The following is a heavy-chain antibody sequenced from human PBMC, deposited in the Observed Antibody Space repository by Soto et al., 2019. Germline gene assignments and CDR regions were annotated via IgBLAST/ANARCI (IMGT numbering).Heavy chain of an antibody. D-gene: IGHD3-9*01. CDR3: AGTPNYDILTGPDY. Sequence: QVQLQQWGAGLLKPSETLSLTCAVYGGSFSGYYWSWIRQPPGKGLEWIGEINHSGSTNYNPSLKSRVTISVDTSKNQFSLKLSSVTAADTAVYYCAGTPNYDILTGPDYWGQGTLVTVSS. CDR1: GGSFSGYY. V-gene: IGHV4-34*01. CDR2: INHSGST. J-gene: IGHJ4*02.